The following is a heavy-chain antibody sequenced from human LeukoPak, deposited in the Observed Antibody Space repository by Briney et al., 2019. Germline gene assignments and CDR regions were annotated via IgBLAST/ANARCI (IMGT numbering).Heavy chain of an antibody. D-gene: IGHD3-10*01. CDR1: GGSIGTYF. J-gene: IGHJ4*02. V-gene: IGHV4-59*01. Sequence: SETLSLTCTVSGGSIGTYFWSWIRQPPGKGLEWIGYVYYSGSTNYNPSLKSRVTISVDTSNNQFSLKLTSVTAADTAVYYCARGALDTSGSYYNPQPFDYWGQGTLVTVSS. CDR3: ARGALDTSGSYYNPQPFDY. CDR2: VYYSGST.